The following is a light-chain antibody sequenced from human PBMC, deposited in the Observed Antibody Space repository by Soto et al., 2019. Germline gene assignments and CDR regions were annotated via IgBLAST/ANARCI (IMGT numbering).Light chain of an antibody. J-gene: IGKJ2*01. CDR2: AAS. CDR1: QGIRNA. Sequence: AIQMTQSPSSLSASVGDRVTITCRASQGIRNALGWYQQKPGKAPKLLIYAASSLQSGVPSRFSGSGSGTDFTLTISSLQPEDFATYYCLQDYNYPPTFGQGTKLEIK. V-gene: IGKV1-6*01. CDR3: LQDYNYPPT.